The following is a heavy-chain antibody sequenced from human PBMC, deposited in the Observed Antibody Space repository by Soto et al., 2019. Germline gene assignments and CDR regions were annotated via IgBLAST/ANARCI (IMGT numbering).Heavy chain of an antibody. CDR3: ATDNGDYSDLPFN. D-gene: IGHD4-17*01. J-gene: IGHJ1*01. V-gene: IGHV4-61*01. Sequence: VQLQESGPGLVQPSETLSLTCTVSGVSVSSGSYYWNWIRQPPGQGLEWIGYIYSRGSTNYQSSLYWRNDVSLDSSKNQISLQLNSVTAADTAVYYCATDNGDYSDLPFNWGHGTLVTVSS. CDR1: GVSVSSGSYY. CDR2: IYSRGST.